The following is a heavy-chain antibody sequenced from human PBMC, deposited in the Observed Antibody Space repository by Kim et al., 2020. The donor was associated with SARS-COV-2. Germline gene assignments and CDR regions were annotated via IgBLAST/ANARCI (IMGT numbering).Heavy chain of an antibody. CDR3: ARDQQLVGQDY. Sequence: YNHYAVSVKSRITINPDTSKNQFSLHLNSVTPEDTAVYFCARDQQLVGQDYWGQGTLVTVSS. CDR2: YN. D-gene: IGHD6-13*01. J-gene: IGHJ4*02. V-gene: IGHV6-1*01.